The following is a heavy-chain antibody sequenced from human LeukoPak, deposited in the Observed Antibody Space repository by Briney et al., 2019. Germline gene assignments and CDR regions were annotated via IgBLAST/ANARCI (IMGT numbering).Heavy chain of an antibody. CDR1: GYTFTGYY. V-gene: IGHV1-69*13. CDR3: ARDRTGFGELYFDY. J-gene: IGHJ4*02. D-gene: IGHD3-10*01. Sequence: SVKVSCKASGYTFTGYYMHWVRQAPGQGLEWMGGIIPIFGTANYAQKFQGRVTITADESTSTAYMELSSLRSEDTAVYYCARDRTGFGELYFDYWGQGTLVTVSS. CDR2: IIPIFGTA.